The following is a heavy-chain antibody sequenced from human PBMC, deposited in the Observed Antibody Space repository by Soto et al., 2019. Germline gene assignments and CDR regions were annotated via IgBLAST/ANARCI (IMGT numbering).Heavy chain of an antibody. CDR2: ISWDDDK. CDR1: GFSLSTTGAG. CDR3: GGISKGSYRYNAFDF. D-gene: IGHD3-16*02. J-gene: IGHJ3*01. V-gene: IGHV2-5*05. Sequence: QITLKESGPTLVKPTQTLTLTCTFSGFSLSTTGAGVCWIRQPPGKALERLALISWDDDKRYGPSLKSSLNITKDTFKNQVVLTMTNMDPVDTATYDCGGISKGSYRYNAFDFWGQGTMVTVSS.